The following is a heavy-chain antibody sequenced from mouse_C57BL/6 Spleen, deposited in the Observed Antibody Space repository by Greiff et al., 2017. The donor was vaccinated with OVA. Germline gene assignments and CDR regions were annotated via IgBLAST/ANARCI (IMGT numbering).Heavy chain of an antibody. Sequence: VQLQEPGAELVKPGASVKLSCKASGYTFTSYWMQWVKQRPGQGLVWIGEIDPSDSYTNYNQKFKGKATLTVDTSSSTAYMQLSSLTSEDSAVYYCARGGSNYPFDYWGQGTTLTVSS. J-gene: IGHJ2*01. CDR2: IDPSDSYT. CDR3: ARGGSNYPFDY. D-gene: IGHD2-5*01. V-gene: IGHV1-50*01. CDR1: GYTFTSYW.